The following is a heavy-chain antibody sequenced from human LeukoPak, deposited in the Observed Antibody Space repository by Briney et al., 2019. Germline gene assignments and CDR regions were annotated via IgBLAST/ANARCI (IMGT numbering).Heavy chain of an antibody. D-gene: IGHD5-12*01. CDR2: ISGSGGST. CDR1: GFTFSSYA. CDR3: ARGIGYGELDY. J-gene: IGHJ4*02. V-gene: IGHV3-23*01. Sequence: GGSLRLSCAASGFTFSSYAMSWVRQAPGKGLEWVSVISGSGGSTYYADSVKGRFTISRDNSKNTLYLQMNSLRAEDTAVYYCARGIGYGELDYWGQGTLVTVSS.